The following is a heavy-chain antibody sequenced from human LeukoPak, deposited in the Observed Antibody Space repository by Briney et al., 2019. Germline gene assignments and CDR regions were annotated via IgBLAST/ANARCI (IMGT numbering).Heavy chain of an antibody. J-gene: IGHJ4*02. V-gene: IGHV4-59*02. CDR2: FLYSGST. CDR1: NGAVKNYY. CDR3: ATLVYGGSRYHFDT. D-gene: IGHD4-23*01. Sequence: PSETLSLTCSVSNGAVKNYYWTWIRQPPGQGLEWIGNFLYSGSTTYRASLDSRLIISVDNSKNTVSLRLFSVTAADTAVYYCATLVYGGSRYHFDTWGQGTLVTVSS.